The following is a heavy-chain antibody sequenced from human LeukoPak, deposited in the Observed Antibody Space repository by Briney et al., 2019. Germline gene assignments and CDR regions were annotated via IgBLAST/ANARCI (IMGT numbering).Heavy chain of an antibody. CDR3: ARDRGQDDPIDI. J-gene: IGHJ4*02. CDR2: IWHDGSVL. D-gene: IGHD3-10*01. Sequence: PGGTLRLSCAASGFTLRSCMHWVRQAPGEGLEWAAVIWHDGSVLDYSESVKGRFTVSRDNRKNTLYLQMDSLRVEDTAVYYCARDRGQDDPIDIWGQGTLVTVSS. CDR1: GFTLRSC. V-gene: IGHV3-33*01.